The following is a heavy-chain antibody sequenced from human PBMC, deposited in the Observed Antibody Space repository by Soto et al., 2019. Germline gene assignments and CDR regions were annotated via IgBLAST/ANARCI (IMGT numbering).Heavy chain of an antibody. V-gene: IGHV1-2*04. J-gene: IGHJ4*02. D-gene: IGHD1-26*01. CDR3: ARAGSWGGSYGAWFDY. Sequence: QVKLVQSGAEVKKTGASVKVSCKASGYTFNGYYMHWVRQAPGQGLEWMGWINPNSGGTNYAQKFQGWVTMTRDKSISTAYMELSRLRSDDTAVYYCARAGSWGGSYGAWFDYWGQGTLVTVSS. CDR2: INPNSGGT. CDR1: GYTFNGYY.